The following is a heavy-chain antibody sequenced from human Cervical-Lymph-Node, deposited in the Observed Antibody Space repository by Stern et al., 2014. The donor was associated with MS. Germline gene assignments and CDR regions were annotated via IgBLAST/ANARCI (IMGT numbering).Heavy chain of an antibody. D-gene: IGHD5-18*01. CDR1: GFTIRTYG. Sequence: VQLAESGGGVVQPGRSLRLSCAASGFTIRTYGMPWVRQAPGMGLEWVASLSYDGSNFYYADSGKGLFTISRVNSKKTLHLQMNSLRPDDTAMYFCAKDRRGGYNYLFGMDVWGQGTTVTVSS. CDR3: AKDRRGGYNYLFGMDV. CDR2: LSYDGSNF. J-gene: IGHJ6*02. V-gene: IGHV3-30*18.